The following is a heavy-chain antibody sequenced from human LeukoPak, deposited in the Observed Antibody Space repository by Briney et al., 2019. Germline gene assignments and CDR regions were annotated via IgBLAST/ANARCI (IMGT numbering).Heavy chain of an antibody. V-gene: IGHV4-59*08. CDR1: GGSISSYY. J-gene: IGHJ6*03. CDR3: ARHTPKDIAAAGGGYYYYIDV. Sequence: SETLSLTCTVPGGSISSYYWSWIRQPPAKGLEYIGYISYSGSPNYNPSLKSRVTLSVDTSKNQFSLKLGSVTATDPAVYYWARHTPKDIAAAGGGYYYYIDVWGKGTTVTVSS. D-gene: IGHD6-13*01. CDR2: ISYSGSP.